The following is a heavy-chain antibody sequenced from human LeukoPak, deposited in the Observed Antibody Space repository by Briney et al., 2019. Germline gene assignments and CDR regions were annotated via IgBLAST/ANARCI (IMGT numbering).Heavy chain of an antibody. CDR2: VYHSGAT. CDR3: ARKENVYYYFDY. D-gene: IGHD3-10*01. Sequence: SETLSLTCTVSGDSISSTGCWTWVRQPPGEGLEWIGEVYHSGATNYNPSLQSRVTMSVDTSKNQFSLKLSSVTAVDTAVYYCARKENVYYYFDYWGQGTLVTVSS. CDR1: GDSISSTGC. J-gene: IGHJ4*02. V-gene: IGHV4-4*02.